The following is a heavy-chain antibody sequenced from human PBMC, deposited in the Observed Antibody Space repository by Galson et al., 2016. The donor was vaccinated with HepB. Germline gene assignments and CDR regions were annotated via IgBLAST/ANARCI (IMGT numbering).Heavy chain of an antibody. V-gene: IGHV1-58*01. D-gene: IGHD4/OR15-4a*01. CDR1: GFTFTTSA. CDR2: IVVGSGNT. J-gene: IGHJ4*02. Sequence: SVKVSCKASGFTFTTSAVQWVRQARGQRLEWIGWIVVGSGNTKYAQKFHERVTITSDMSTSTAYMELSSLRSEDSAVYYCATWTYGETSLYFDYWGQGTLVTVSS. CDR3: ATWTYGETSLYFDY.